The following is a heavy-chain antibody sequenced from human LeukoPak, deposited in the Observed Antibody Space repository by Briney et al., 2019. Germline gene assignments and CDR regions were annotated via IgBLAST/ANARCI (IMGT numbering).Heavy chain of an antibody. J-gene: IGHJ4*02. CDR3: ARDGGITVAADDY. V-gene: IGHV1-18*01. D-gene: IGHD6-19*01. Sequence: ASVKVSCKASGYTFTNYGFSWVRQAPGHGLEWMGWISAYNGNTKYTQKLQGRVTMTTDTSTSTAYMELRSLRFDDTAVDYCARDGGITVAADDYWGRGTLVTVSS. CDR1: GYTFTNYG. CDR2: ISAYNGNT.